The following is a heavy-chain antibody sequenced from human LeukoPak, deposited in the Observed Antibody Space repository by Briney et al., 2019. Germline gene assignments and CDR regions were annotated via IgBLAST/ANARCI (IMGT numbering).Heavy chain of an antibody. D-gene: IGHD3-22*01. Sequence: PSETLSLTCTVSGGSISSGSYYWSRIRQPAGKGLEWIGRIYTSGSTNYNPSLKSRVTISVDTSKNQFSLKLSSVTAADTAVYYCARGKGAYDSSGYWGYYFDYWGQGTLVTVSS. J-gene: IGHJ4*02. V-gene: IGHV4-61*02. CDR1: GGSISSGSYY. CDR2: IYTSGST. CDR3: ARGKGAYDSSGYWGYYFDY.